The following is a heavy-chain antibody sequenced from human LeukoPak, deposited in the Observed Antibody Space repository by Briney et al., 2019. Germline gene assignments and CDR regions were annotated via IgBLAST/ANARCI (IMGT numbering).Heavy chain of an antibody. J-gene: IGHJ4*02. D-gene: IGHD3-22*01. CDR1: GGSISSYY. Sequence: PSETLSLTCTVSGGSISSYYWSWIRQPPGKELEWIGYIYHSGRTNYNPSLKSRVTISVDTSKNRFSLKLSSVTAADTAVYYCARNADDSSSYPYFDYWGQGTLVTVSS. V-gene: IGHV4-59*01. CDR3: ARNADDSSSYPYFDY. CDR2: IYHSGRT.